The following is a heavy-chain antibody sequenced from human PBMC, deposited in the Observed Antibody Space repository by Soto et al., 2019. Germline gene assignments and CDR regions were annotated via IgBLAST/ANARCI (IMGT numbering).Heavy chain of an antibody. V-gene: IGHV1-69*13. J-gene: IGHJ4*02. CDR3: ARDHYYDSSGYPTRFDY. CDR1: GGTFSSYA. Sequence: SVKVSCKASGGTFSSYAISWVRQAPGQGLEWMGGIIPIFGTANYAQKFQGRVTITADESTSTAYMELSSLRSEDTAVYYCARDHYYDSSGYPTRFDYWGQGTLVTVSS. CDR2: IIPIFGTA. D-gene: IGHD3-22*01.